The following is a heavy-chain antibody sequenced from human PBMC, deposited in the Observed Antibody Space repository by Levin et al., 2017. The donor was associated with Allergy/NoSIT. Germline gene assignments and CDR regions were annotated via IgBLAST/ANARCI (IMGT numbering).Heavy chain of an antibody. Sequence: GGSLRLSCAASGFTFSSYYMHWVRQAPGKGLAWVSNIHTDTSVTNYVDSVKGRFTISRDNAKNTLYLQMNSLRAEDTAVYYCARGGCSATSCLDYWGQGTLVTVSS. J-gene: IGHJ4*02. V-gene: IGHV3-74*01. CDR3: ARGGCSATSCLDY. CDR2: IHTDTSVT. D-gene: IGHD2-15*01. CDR1: GFTFSSYY.